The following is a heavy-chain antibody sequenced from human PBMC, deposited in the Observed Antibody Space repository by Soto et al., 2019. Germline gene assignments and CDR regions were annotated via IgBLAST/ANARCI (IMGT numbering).Heavy chain of an antibody. D-gene: IGHD5-12*01. CDR2: IYHSGST. J-gene: IGHJ4*02. V-gene: IGHV4-30-2*01. CDR1: GGSISSGGYS. CDR3: AAGGGLPRYY. Sequence: HLQLQESGSGLVKPSQTLSLTCAVSGGSISSGGYSWSWIRQPPGKGLEWIGYIYHSGSTYYNPSLKSRVTISVDRSKNQFSLKLSSVTAADTAVYYCAAGGGLPRYYWCQGTLVTVSS.